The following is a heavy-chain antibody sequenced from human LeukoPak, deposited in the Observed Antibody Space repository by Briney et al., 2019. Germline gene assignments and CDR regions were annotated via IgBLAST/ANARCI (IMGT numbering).Heavy chain of an antibody. CDR3: ARRDGSPYWYFDL. Sequence: ASVKVSCKASGYTFTTYYVHWVRQAPGQGLEWMGWINPNSGGTNYAQKFQGRVTMTRDTSISTAYMELSRLRSDDTAVYYCARRDGSPYWYFDLWGRGTLVTVSS. CDR2: INPNSGGT. V-gene: IGHV1-2*02. J-gene: IGHJ2*01. CDR1: GYTFTTYY. D-gene: IGHD2-15*01.